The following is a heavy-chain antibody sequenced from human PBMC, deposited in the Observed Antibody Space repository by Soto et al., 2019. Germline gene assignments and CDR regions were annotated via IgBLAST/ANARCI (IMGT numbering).Heavy chain of an antibody. D-gene: IGHD5-12*01. CDR2: IYYSGST. CDR1: GGSISSGGYY. CDR3: ASKRWLQLPFDY. V-gene: IGHV4-31*03. J-gene: IGHJ4*02. Sequence: PSETLSLTCTVSGGSISSGGYYWSWIRQHPGKGLEWIGYIYYSGSTYYNPSLKSRVTISVDTSKNQFSLKLSSVTAADTAVYYCASKRWLQLPFDYWGQGTLVTVS.